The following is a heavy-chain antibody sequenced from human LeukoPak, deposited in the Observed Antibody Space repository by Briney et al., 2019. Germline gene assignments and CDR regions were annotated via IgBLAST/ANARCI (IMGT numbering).Heavy chain of an antibody. CDR3: AKSTTGAFDY. J-gene: IGHJ4*02. D-gene: IGHD1-1*01. CDR1: GFTFSSYG. V-gene: IGHV3-30*18. CDR2: ISFDRSNK. Sequence: GGSLRLSCAASGFTFSSYGMHWFRQAPGKGLEWVAVISFDRSNKYYADSVKGRFTISRDNSKNTLYLQMNSLRAEDTAVYYCAKSTTGAFDYWGQGTLVTVSS.